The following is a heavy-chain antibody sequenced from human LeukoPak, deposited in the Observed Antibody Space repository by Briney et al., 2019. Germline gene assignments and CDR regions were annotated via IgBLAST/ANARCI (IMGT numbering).Heavy chain of an antibody. CDR2: IISIFGTV. CDR3: ARHLSSGWLFDY. V-gene: IGHV1-69*06. Sequence: SVKVSCKASGVTFSRYATSWVRQATGQGLDWRGGIISIFGTVIYAQKFPGRVTITADKSTSTADMELSSLRSEDTAVYSCARHLSSGWLFDYWGQGTLVTVPS. J-gene: IGHJ4*02. D-gene: IGHD6-19*01. CDR1: GVTFSRYA.